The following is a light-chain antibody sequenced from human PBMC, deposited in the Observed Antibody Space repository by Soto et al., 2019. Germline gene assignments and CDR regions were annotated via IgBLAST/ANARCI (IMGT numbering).Light chain of an antibody. CDR3: QQRSNWSPIT. V-gene: IGKV3-11*01. Sequence: EIVLTQSPATLSLSPGERATLSCRASQSVSSYLAWYQQKPGQAPRLLIYDASTRATGIPARFSGSGSWTDVTLTISSLVPEDFAVYYCQQRSNWSPITFGQGTRLEIK. CDR2: DAS. CDR1: QSVSSY. J-gene: IGKJ5*01.